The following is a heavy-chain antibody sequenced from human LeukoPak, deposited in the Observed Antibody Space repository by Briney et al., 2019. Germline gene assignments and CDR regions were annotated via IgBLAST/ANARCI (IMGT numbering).Heavy chain of an antibody. J-gene: IGHJ4*02. D-gene: IGHD6-6*01. CDR2: ISVYNGNT. V-gene: IGHV1-18*01. CDR3: ARAGRYSSSLYYFDY. CDR1: GYTFTSYG. Sequence: ASVKVSCKASGYTFTSYGISWVRQAPGQGLEWMGWISVYNGNTDYAQKLQGRLTMTTDTSTSTAYKELRSLRSDDTAVYYCARAGRYSSSLYYFDYWGQGTLVTVSS.